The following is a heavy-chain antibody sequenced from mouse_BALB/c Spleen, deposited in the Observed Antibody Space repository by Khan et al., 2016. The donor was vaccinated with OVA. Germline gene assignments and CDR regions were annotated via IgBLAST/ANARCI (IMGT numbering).Heavy chain of an antibody. CDR2: IDPANGNT. D-gene: IGHD4-1*01. V-gene: IGHV14-3*02. CDR1: GSNIKDTY. CDR3: ARWPLNWGFAY. Sequence: VQLKESGAELVKPGASVKLSCTASGSNIKDTYMHWVKQRPEQGLEWIGRIDPANGNTKYDPKFQGKATITADTSSNTAYLQLSSLTSEDAAVYYGARWPLNWGFAYWGQGTLVTVSA. J-gene: IGHJ3*01.